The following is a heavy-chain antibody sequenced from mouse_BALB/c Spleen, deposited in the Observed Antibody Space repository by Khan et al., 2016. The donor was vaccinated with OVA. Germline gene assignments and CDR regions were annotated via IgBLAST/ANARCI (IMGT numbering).Heavy chain of an antibody. CDR2: INTYTGEP. Sequence: QIQLVQSGPELKKPGETVKISCKASGYTFKNHGMNWVKQAPGKGLKWIGWINTYTGEPTYVEDFKGRFAFSLETSASTAYLQINNLKNEDTATXFCARPPFFSYVLVYWGQGTSVTVSS. CDR1: GYTFKNHG. V-gene: IGHV9-3-1*01. CDR3: ARPPFFSYVLVY. J-gene: IGHJ4*01.